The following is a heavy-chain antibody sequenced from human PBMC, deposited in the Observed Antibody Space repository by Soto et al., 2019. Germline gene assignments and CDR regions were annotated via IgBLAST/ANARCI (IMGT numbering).Heavy chain of an antibody. CDR3: ARVYFTRRAVAGANWFDP. CDR1: GYTFTSYG. D-gene: IGHD6-19*01. J-gene: IGHJ5*02. Sequence: ASVKVSCKASGYTFTSYGISWVRQARGQGLEWMGWISAYNGSTNYAQKLQGRVTMTTDTSTSTAYMELRSLRSDDTAVYYCARVYFTRRAVAGANWFDPWGQGSLVSVSS. V-gene: IGHV1-18*01. CDR2: ISAYNGST.